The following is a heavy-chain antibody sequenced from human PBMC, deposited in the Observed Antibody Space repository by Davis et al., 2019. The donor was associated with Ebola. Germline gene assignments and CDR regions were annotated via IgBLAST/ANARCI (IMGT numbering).Heavy chain of an antibody. D-gene: IGHD6-6*01. CDR2: ILSDGSGT. CDR1: GFTFSNFL. V-gene: IGHV3-74*01. Sequence: GESLKISCAASGFTFSNFLMHWVRQAPGKGLMWVSRILSDGSGTNYADSVKGRFTISRDNAKNTLYLQMNTLRAEDTAVYYCARAKYYGMDVWGKGTTVTVSS. CDR3: ARAKYYGMDV. J-gene: IGHJ6*04.